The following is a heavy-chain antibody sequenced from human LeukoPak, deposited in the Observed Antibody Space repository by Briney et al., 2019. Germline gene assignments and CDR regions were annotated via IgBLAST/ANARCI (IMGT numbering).Heavy chain of an antibody. CDR3: SIAAAGAKDDY. CDR1: GGSFSGYY. V-gene: IGHV4-34*01. D-gene: IGHD6-13*01. Sequence: SETLPLTCAVYGGSFSGYYWSWLRQPPGKGLEWIGEINHSGSTNYNPSLKSRVTISVDTSKNQFSLKLSSVTAADTAVYYCSIAAAGAKDDYWGQGTLVTVSS. CDR2: INHSGST. J-gene: IGHJ4*02.